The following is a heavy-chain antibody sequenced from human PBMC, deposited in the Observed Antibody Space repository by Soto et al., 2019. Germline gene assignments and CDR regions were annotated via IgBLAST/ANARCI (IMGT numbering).Heavy chain of an antibody. CDR1: GGTFSSYA. V-gene: IGHV1-69*01. J-gene: IGHJ6*02. Sequence: QVQLVQSGAEVKKPGSSVKVSCKASGGTFSSYAISWVRQAPGQGLEWMGGIIPIFGTANYAQKFQGRVTITADESTSKAYMELSSLRSEDTAVYYCARGQKDYDFWSGYYYYGMDVWGQGTTVTVSS. D-gene: IGHD3-3*01. CDR2: IIPIFGTA. CDR3: ARGQKDYDFWSGYYYYGMDV.